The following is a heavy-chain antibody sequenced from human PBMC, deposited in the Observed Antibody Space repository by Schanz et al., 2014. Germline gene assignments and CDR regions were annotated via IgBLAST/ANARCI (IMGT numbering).Heavy chain of an antibody. CDR1: GYTFTSYG. CDR2: ISPYNGNT. D-gene: IGHD2-2*01. CDR3: ARCTMPGTFDI. J-gene: IGHJ3*02. V-gene: IGHV1-18*01. Sequence: QVQLVQSGAEVKKPGASVKVSCKASGYTFTSYGISWVRQAPGQGLEWMGWISPYNGNTNYAQKLQGRVTMTADTSTSTAYMELSSLRYEDTALYYCARCTMPGTFDIWGQGTMVTVSS.